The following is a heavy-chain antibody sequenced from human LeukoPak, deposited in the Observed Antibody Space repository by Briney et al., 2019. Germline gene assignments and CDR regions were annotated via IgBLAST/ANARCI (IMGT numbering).Heavy chain of an antibody. CDR3: ARGSGGNSYFDY. CDR2: IYSGGST. J-gene: IGHJ4*02. CDR1: GFTFSSYA. Sequence: PGGSLRLSCAASGFTFSSYAMSWVRQAPGKGLEWVSVIYSGGSTYYADSVKGRFTISRDNSKNTLYLQMNSLRAEDTAVYYCARGSGGNSYFDYWGQGTLVTVSS. V-gene: IGHV3-53*01. D-gene: IGHD4-23*01.